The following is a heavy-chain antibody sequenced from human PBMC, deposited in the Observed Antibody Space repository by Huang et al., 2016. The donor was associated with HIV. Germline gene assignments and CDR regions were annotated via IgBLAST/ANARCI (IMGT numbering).Heavy chain of an antibody. CDR3: ARSAYGDLDY. CDR1: GCPFTNYD. D-gene: IGHD4-17*01. Sequence: QVHLVQSGAEVKKPGASVKVSCKASGCPFTNYDINWVRQAPGRGLAVRGWMNPNTGNTGFAQSFQGRVTMTRKTSITTAYMELTSLTSEDTAVYYCARSAYGDLDYWGLGTLVIVSS. J-gene: IGHJ4*02. V-gene: IGHV1-8*02. CDR2: MNPNTGNT.